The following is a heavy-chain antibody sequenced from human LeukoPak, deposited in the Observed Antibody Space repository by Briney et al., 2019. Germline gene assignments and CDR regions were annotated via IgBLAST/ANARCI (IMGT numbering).Heavy chain of an antibody. CDR2: IYQSGGT. CDR3: ARGISSDP. V-gene: IGHV4-4*02. CDR1: GGFISSSNW. J-gene: IGHJ5*02. Sequence: PSETLSLTCAVSGGFISSSNWWSWVRQPPGKGLEWIGEIYQSGGTNYNPSLKSRVTIPVDKSKNQFSVEQSSATAADTAVYYCARGISSDPWGQGTLVTVSS.